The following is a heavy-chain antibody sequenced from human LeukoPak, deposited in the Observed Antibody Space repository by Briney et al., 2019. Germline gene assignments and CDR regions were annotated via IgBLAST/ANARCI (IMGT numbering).Heavy chain of an antibody. CDR1: GLTLKNFA. V-gene: IGHV3-23*01. D-gene: IGHD6-19*01. CDR3: TIDLMTGFSSGWHFAS. CDR2: TSGDEDST. J-gene: IGHJ4*02. Sequence: GGSLRLSCAASGLTLKNFAMSWVRQAPGKGLEWLAVTSGDEDSTHYADSVRGHFVISTDNSKHTSFLHMNSLRAEDTAVYYCTIDLMTGFSSGWHFASWGQGTLVAVSP.